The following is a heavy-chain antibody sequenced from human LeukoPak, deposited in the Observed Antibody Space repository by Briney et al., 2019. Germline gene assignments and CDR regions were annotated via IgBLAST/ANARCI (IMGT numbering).Heavy chain of an antibody. CDR2: IYNSGSS. CDR1: LVSICRIY. J-gene: IGHJ3*02. D-gene: IGHD7-27*01. CDR3: ARVARLGSGTQNDAFDI. Sequence: PGSLSLTPTVSLVSICRIYGSWGPAPPGKGGGGRGYIYNSGSSNNNPSLKSRVTISVDTSKNQFALKLSSVTAADTAVYYCARVARLGSGTQNDAFDIGGQGKRVTVSS. V-gene: IGHV4-59*01.